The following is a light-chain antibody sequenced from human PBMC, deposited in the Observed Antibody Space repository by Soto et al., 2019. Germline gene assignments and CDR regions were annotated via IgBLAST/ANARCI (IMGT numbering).Light chain of an antibody. CDR1: QSISSW. J-gene: IGKJ5*01. CDR3: QQYNSYPIT. V-gene: IGKV1-5*03. CDR2: KAS. Sequence: DIQMTQSPSTLSASVGDRVTXXXXASQSISSWLAWYQQKPGKAPKLLIYKASSLESGVPSRFSGSGSGTEFTLTISSLQPDDFATYYCQQYNSYPITFGQGTRLEIK.